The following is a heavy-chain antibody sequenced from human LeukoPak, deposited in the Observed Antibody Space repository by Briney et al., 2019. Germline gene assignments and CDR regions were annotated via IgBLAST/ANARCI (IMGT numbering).Heavy chain of an antibody. V-gene: IGHV3-23*01. CDR1: GFTFINYA. D-gene: IGHD3-22*01. CDR2: MSGSGGGT. CDR3: AKPSPYYYDSSGYG. Sequence: GGSLRLSCAASGFTFINYAMGWVRQAPGKGLEWVSAMSGSGGGTYYTDSVKGRFTISRDNSKNTLYLQMNSLRAEDTAVYYCAKPSPYYYDSSGYGWGQGTLVTVSS. J-gene: IGHJ4*02.